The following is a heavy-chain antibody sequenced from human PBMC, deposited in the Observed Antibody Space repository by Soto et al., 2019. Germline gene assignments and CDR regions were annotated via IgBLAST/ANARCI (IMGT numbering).Heavy chain of an antibody. V-gene: IGHV1-69*01. Sequence: QVQLVQPGAEVKKPGSSVKVSCKASGGTFSNYAISWVRQAPGHGPEWMGGIIPVFGTTNYAQKFQGRVTFTAEESTSTAYMELSSLRSEDTAVYFCARGQRGYETRVYARMDVWGQGTTVTVSS. CDR3: ARGQRGYETRVYARMDV. CDR2: IIPVFGTT. D-gene: IGHD3-22*01. CDR1: GGTFSNYA. J-gene: IGHJ6*02.